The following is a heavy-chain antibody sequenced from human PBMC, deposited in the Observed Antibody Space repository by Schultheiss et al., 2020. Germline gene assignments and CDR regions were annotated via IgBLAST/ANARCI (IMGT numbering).Heavy chain of an antibody. Sequence: GESLKISCAASGFTFSSYSMNWVRQAPGKGLEWVSSISSSSSYIYYADSVKGRFTISRDNAKNSLYLQMNSLRAEDTAVYYCARDREDIVVVVAARTDAFDIWGQGTMVTVSS. J-gene: IGHJ3*02. CDR2: ISSSSSYI. CDR1: GFTFSSYS. V-gene: IGHV3-21*01. CDR3: ARDREDIVVVVAARTDAFDI. D-gene: IGHD2-15*01.